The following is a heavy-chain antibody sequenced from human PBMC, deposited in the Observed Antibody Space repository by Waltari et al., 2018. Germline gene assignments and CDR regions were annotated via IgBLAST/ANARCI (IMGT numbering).Heavy chain of an antibody. CDR2: ISGSGGST. V-gene: IGHV3-23*04. Sequence: VQLVQSGAEVKKPGASVKVSCKVSGYTLTELSMHWVRQAPGKGLEWFSAISGSGGSTYYADSVKGRFTISRDNSKNTLYLQMNSLRAEDTAVYYCAKAPSRYASTAARGDYWGQGTLVTVSS. CDR3: AKAPSRYASTAARGDY. J-gene: IGHJ4*02. D-gene: IGHD6-13*01. CDR1: GYTLTELS.